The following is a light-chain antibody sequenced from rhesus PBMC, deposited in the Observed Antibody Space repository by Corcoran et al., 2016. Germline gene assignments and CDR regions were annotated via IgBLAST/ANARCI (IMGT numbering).Light chain of an antibody. J-gene: IGKJ1*01. CDR2: KAS. CDR1: QSIISW. Sequence: DIQMTQSPSSLSVSVGDKVTITCQASQSIISWLAWYQQKPGKAPKPLIYKASSLESGVPSRFSGSGSGTDFTLTISSLQPEDFGSYYCQQYNSVPPTFGQGTKVEIK. V-gene: IGKV1-16*01. CDR3: QQYNSVPPT.